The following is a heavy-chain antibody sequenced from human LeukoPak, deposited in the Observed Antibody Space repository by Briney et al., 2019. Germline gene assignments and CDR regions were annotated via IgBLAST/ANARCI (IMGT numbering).Heavy chain of an antibody. CDR1: GYNFIKYD. V-gene: IGHV1-18*01. CDR2: VSTDNGNT. D-gene: IGHD4-17*01. CDR3: ARIGCTGTRCMTTGTTPSAFDI. Sequence: GASVKVSCKASGYNFIKYDIIWVRQAPGQGLEWMGSVSTDNGNTKSPQRLQGRVTMTTDTSTTTAYMELRSLRSDDTAVYYCARIGCTGTRCMTTGTTPSAFDIWGQGTMVTVSS. J-gene: IGHJ3*02.